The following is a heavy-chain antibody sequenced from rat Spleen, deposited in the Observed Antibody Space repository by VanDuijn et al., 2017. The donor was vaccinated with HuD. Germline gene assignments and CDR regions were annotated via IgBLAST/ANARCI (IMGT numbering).Heavy chain of an antibody. J-gene: IGHJ1*01. CDR3: VRLLGAPDWYFDF. CDR1: GFTFSDYD. CDR2: ITYDGSSI. Sequence: EVQLVESGGGLVQPGRSMKLSCAASGFTFSDYDMSWVRPAPRKRLEWVATITYDGSSIYYRDTVKGRFTISSDNAKSTLYLQMDSLRSEDTATYYCVRLLGAPDWYFDFWGPGTMVTVSS. V-gene: IGHV5-7*01. D-gene: IGHD5-1*01.